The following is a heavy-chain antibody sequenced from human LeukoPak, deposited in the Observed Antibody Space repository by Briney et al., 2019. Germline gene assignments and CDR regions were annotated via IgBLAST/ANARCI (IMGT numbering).Heavy chain of an antibody. D-gene: IGHD3-3*01. CDR1: GFTFSSYS. Sequence: GGSLRLSCAASGFTFSSYSMNWVRQAPGKGLEWVSFISSSSSYIYYADSVKGRFTISRDNAKNSLFLQMNSLRAEDTAAYYCARDKGENYDFWSGSGMDVWGQGTTVTVSS. V-gene: IGHV3-21*01. CDR3: ARDKGENYDFWSGSGMDV. J-gene: IGHJ6*02. CDR2: ISSSSSYI.